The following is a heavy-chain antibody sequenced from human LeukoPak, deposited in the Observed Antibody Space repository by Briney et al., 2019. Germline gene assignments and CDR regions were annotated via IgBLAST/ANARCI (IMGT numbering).Heavy chain of an antibody. J-gene: IGHJ4*02. V-gene: IGHV4-34*01. CDR1: GGSFSGYY. Sequence: SETLSLTCAVYGGSFSGYYWSWIRQPPGKGLEWIGEIDHSGSTNYNPSLKSRVTISVDTSKNQFSLTLSSVTAADKAVYYCASGRAAAGVSGADYWGQGTLVTVSS. D-gene: IGHD6-13*01. CDR2: IDHSGST. CDR3: ASGRAAAGVSGADY.